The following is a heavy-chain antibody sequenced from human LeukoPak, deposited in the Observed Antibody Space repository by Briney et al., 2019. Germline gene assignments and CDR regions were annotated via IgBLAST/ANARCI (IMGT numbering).Heavy chain of an antibody. CDR2: IIPIFGTA. D-gene: IGHD3-16*01. J-gene: IGHJ4*02. CDR3: ARDSRDLGGTNDY. CDR1: GGTFSSYA. V-gene: IGHV1-69*13. Sequence: SVKVSCKASGGTFSSYAISWVRQAPGQGLEWMGGIIPIFGTANYAQKFQGRVTITADESTSTAYMELSSLRSEDTAVYYCARDSRDLGGTNDYWGQGTLVTVSS.